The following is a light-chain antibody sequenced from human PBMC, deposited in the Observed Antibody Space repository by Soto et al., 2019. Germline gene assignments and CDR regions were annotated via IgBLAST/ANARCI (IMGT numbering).Light chain of an antibody. Sequence: QSVLTQPASVSGSPGQSITISCTGTSRDVGGYDYVSWFQQHPGEAPKLMIYEVSHRPSGVSDRLSGSKSGNTASLTISGLQAEDEGDYYCCSYTPSNTWVFGGGTKLTVL. J-gene: IGLJ3*02. V-gene: IGLV2-14*01. CDR2: EVS. CDR1: SRDVGGYDY. CDR3: CSYTPSNTWV.